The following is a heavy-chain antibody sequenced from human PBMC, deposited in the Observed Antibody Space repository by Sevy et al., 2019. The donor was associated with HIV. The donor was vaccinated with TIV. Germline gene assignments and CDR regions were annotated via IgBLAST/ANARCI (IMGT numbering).Heavy chain of an antibody. CDR1: GGSISSSNW. V-gene: IGHV4-4*02. CDR2: IYRSGST. CDR3: ARATVYSGHAKSGYSSGWYLDY. Sequence: SETLSLTCAVSGGSISSSNWWSWVRQPPGKGLEWIGEIYRSGSTNYNPSLKSRVTISVDKSKNQFSLKLSSVTAADTAVYYCARATVYSGHAKSGYSSGWYLDYWGQGTLVTVSS. D-gene: IGHD6-19*01. J-gene: IGHJ4*02.